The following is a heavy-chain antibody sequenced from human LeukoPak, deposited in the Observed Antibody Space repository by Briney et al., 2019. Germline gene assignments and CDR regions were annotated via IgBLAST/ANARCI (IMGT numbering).Heavy chain of an antibody. J-gene: IGHJ4*02. D-gene: IGHD3-22*01. Sequence: SETLSLTCTVSGGSISSSSYYWGWIRQPPGKGLEWIGSIYYSGSTYYNPSLKSRVTISVDTSKNQFSLKLSSVTAADTAVYYCARVVAYDSTGYYLYYFDYWGQGTLVTVAA. CDR3: ARVVAYDSTGYYLYYFDY. CDR2: IYYSGST. V-gene: IGHV4-39*01. CDR1: GGSISSSSYY.